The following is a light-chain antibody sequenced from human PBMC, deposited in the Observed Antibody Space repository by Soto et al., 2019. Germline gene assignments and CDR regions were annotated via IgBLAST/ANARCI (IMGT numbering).Light chain of an antibody. J-gene: IGKJ4*01. CDR1: KSVTTY. CDR3: QQRSNWPPIIT. Sequence: EIVLTQSPATLSLSPGARAPLSCRARKSVTTYLAWYQQHPGQAPRPLIYDASNRATGIPARFSGSGSGTDFTLTVSSLEPEDSAVYYCQQRSNWPPIITFGGGTKVDIK. CDR2: DAS. V-gene: IGKV3-11*01.